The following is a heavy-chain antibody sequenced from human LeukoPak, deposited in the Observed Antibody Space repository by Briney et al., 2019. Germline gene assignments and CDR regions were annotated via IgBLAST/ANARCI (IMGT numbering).Heavy chain of an antibody. CDR3: ARDHYGSGSYKAYFDY. CDR1: DASVTTYS. V-gene: IGHV4-4*07. D-gene: IGHD3-10*01. CDR2: VYSSGAT. J-gene: IGHJ4*01. Sequence: PSETLSLTCTVSDASVTTYSWSWLRQPAGKGLEWIGRVYSSGATKYHPSLKSRVTISADTSKNQFSLKLPSVTAADTAVYYCARDHYGSGSYKAYFDYWGHGIQVTVSS.